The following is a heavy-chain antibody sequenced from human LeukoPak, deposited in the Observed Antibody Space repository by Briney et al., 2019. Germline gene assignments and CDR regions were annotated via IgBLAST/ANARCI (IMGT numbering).Heavy chain of an antibody. CDR2: ISGSGGST. J-gene: IGHJ3*02. CDR3: AKDIKPGYYYGSSGFDAFDI. D-gene: IGHD3-22*01. V-gene: IGHV3-23*01. CDR1: GFTFSSYA. Sequence: GGSLRLSCAASGFTFSSYAMSWVRQAPGKGLEWVSAISGSGGSTYYADSVKGRFTISRDNSKNTLYLQMNSLRAEDTAVYYCAKDIKPGYYYGSSGFDAFDIWGQGTMVTVSS.